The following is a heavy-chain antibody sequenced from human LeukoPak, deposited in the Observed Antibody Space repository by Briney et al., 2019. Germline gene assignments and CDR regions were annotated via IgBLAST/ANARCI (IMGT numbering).Heavy chain of an antibody. J-gene: IGHJ6*02. CDR3: ARENHNLPRGYSSSWYDYGMDV. V-gene: IGHV4-31*03. D-gene: IGHD6-13*01. CDR2: IYYSGST. Sequence: PSQTLSLTCTVSGGSISSGGYYWSWIRQHPGKGLEWIGYIYYSGSTYYNPSLKSRVTISVDTSKNQFSLKLSSVTAADTAVYYCARENHNLPRGYSSSWYDYGMDVWGQGTTVTVSS. CDR1: GGSISSGGYY.